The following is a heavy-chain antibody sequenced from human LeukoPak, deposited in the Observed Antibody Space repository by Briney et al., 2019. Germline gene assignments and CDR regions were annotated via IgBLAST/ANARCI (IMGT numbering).Heavy chain of an antibody. CDR3: ARDPKLGPKYCSSTSCYLFDY. V-gene: IGHV3-30-3*01. J-gene: IGHJ4*02. D-gene: IGHD2-2*01. CDR2: ISYDGSNK. Sequence: GRSLRLSCAASGFTFSSYAMHWVRQAPGKGLEWVAVISYDGSNKYYADSVKGRFTISRDNSKNTLYLQMNSLRAEDTAVYCCARDPKLGPKYCSSTSCYLFDYWGQGTLVTVSS. CDR1: GFTFSSYA.